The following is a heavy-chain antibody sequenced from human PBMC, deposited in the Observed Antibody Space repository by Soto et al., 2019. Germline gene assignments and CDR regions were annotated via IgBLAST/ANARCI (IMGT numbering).Heavy chain of an antibody. V-gene: IGHV4-31*03. CDR1: GGSISSGRYY. CDR3: ARGVLH. CDR2: ISYSGST. Sequence: PSETLSLTCTVSGGSISSGRYYWSWIRQHPRTGLEWIWHISYSGSTYYIASLKSRVTISVDTFRNQFSLILSSVTAADTTVYYCARGVLHWGEGTLV. J-gene: IGHJ4*01.